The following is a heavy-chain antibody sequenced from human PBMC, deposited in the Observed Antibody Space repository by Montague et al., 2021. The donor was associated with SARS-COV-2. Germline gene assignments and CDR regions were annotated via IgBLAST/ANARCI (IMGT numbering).Heavy chain of an antibody. J-gene: IGHJ5*02. D-gene: IGHD4-17*01. V-gene: IGHV4-34*01. CDR2: INHSGST. CDR3: AGAGTVTTFFAPKRTWRYNWFDP. CDR1: GGSFSNYY. Sequence: SETLSLTCAVYGGSFSNYYWSWIRQPPAKGLEWIGEINHSGSTNYNPSLKSRITISVATSKNQFSLKLSFVPAADTAVSYCAGAGTVTTFFAPKRTWRYNWFDPWGQGTLVTVSS.